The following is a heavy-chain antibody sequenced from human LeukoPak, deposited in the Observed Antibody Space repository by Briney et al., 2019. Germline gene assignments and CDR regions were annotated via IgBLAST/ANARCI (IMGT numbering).Heavy chain of an antibody. CDR3: ARVCSSWSDAFDI. CDR2: IYYSGST. V-gene: IGHV4-59*01. Sequence: SETLSLTCTVSGGSISSYYWSWIRQPPGKGLEWIGYIYYSGSTNYNPSLKSRVTISVDTSKNQFSLKLSSVTAADTAVYYCARVCSSWSDAFDIWGQGTMVTVSS. D-gene: IGHD6-13*01. CDR1: GGSISSYY. J-gene: IGHJ3*02.